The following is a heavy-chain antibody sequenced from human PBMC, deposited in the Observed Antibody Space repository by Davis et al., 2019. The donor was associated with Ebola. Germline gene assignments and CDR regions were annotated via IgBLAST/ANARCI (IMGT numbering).Heavy chain of an antibody. D-gene: IGHD3-16*02. Sequence: GSLRLSCAASGFTFSSYAMSWVRQAPGKGLEWVSAISGSGGSTYYADSVKGRFTISRDNSKNTLYLQMNSLRAEDTAVYYCAKAYIWGSYRPTAHWFDPWGQGTLVTVSS. CDR3: AKAYIWGSYRPTAHWFDP. J-gene: IGHJ5*02. CDR1: GFTFSSYA. V-gene: IGHV3-23*01. CDR2: ISGSGGST.